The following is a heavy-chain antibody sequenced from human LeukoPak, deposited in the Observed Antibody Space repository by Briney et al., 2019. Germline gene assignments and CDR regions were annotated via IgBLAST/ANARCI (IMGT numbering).Heavy chain of an antibody. D-gene: IGHD3-10*01. CDR2: ISGYDSRT. V-gene: IGHV3-23*01. J-gene: IGHJ4*02. CDR1: GFTFSTYA. Sequence: GGSLRLSCAASGFTFSTYAMSWVRQAPGKGLQWVSTISGYDSRTYYADSVRGRFTISSDNSKNTLYLQLNSLRAEDTAVYYCAKESSGRFDYWGQGTLVTVSS. CDR3: AKESSGRFDY.